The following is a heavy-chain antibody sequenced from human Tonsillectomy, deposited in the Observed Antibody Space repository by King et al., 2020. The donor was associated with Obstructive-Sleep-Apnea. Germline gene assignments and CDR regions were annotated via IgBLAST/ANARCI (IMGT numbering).Heavy chain of an antibody. CDR2: IWYDGSNK. Sequence: VQLVESGGGVVQPGRSLRLSCAASGFTFSSYGMHWVRQAPGKGLEWVAVIWYDGSNKYYADSVKGRFTISRDNSKNTLYLQMNSLRAEDTAVYYWAKDDGRVGATGLNYWGQGTLVTVSS. CDR3: AKDDGRVGATGLNY. CDR1: GFTFSSYG. V-gene: IGHV3-33*06. D-gene: IGHD1-26*01. J-gene: IGHJ4*02.